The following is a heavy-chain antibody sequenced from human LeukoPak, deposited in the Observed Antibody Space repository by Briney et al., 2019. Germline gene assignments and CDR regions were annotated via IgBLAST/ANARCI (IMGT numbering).Heavy chain of an antibody. V-gene: IGHV1-18*03. J-gene: IGHJ5*02. CDR3: ARENEWELLKSWFDP. CDR2: ISAYNGNT. Sequence: ASVKVSCKASGYTFTSYGISWVRQAPGQGLEWMGWISAYNGNTNYAQKLQGRVTMTTDTSTSTAYMELRSLRSDDMAVYYCARENEWELLKSWFDPWGQGTLVTVSS. CDR1: GYTFTSYG. D-gene: IGHD1-26*01.